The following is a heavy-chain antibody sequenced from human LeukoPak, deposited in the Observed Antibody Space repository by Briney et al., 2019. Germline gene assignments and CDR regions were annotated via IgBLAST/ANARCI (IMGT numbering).Heavy chain of an antibody. V-gene: IGHV3-23*01. J-gene: IGHJ4*02. CDR3: AKGSAAARPYYFDY. D-gene: IGHD6-6*01. Sequence: GGSLRLSCTTSGFPFSSFGMSWVRQAQGKGLEWVSAITGTSDSTYYADSVKGRFTISRDNSKNTLFLQVHSLRAEDTAVYYCAKGSAAARPYYFDYWGQGILVTVSS. CDR2: ITGTSDST. CDR1: GFPFSSFG.